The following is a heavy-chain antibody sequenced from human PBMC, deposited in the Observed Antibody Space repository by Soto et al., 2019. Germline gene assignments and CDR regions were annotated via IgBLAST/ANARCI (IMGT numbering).Heavy chain of an antibody. CDR3: SSSVAGNYFYGMDV. D-gene: IGHD3-10*01. J-gene: IGHJ6*02. V-gene: IGHV1-69*12. Sequence: QVQLVQSGAEVKKPGASVKVSCKASGGTFSRYGISWVRQAPGHGLVWLGGINPIFGTTNYAQKCQGRVTITADESTSTAYMELSSLRSEDTAVYYCSSSVAGNYFYGMDVWGQGTTVTVSS. CDR2: INPIFGTT. CDR1: GGTFSRYG.